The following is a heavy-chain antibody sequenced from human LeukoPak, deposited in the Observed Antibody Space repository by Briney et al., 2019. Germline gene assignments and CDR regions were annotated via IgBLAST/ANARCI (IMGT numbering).Heavy chain of an antibody. D-gene: IGHD3-22*01. CDR3: ARASYSYDINGWVPFDY. V-gene: IGHV4-59*10. Sequence: SSETLSLTCAVYGGSFSDNYWSWIRQPAGKGLEWIGRIYTSGSTNYNPSLKSRVTISGDTSKNQFSLRLSSVTAADTAVYYCARASYSYDINGWVPFDYWGQGTLVTVSS. CDR2: IYTSGST. J-gene: IGHJ4*02. CDR1: GGSFSDNY.